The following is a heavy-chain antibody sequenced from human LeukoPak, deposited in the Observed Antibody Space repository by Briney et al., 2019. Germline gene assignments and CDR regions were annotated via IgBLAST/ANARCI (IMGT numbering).Heavy chain of an antibody. D-gene: IGHD6-6*01. V-gene: IGHV1-58*01. CDR3: AREGTIAARYYYGMDV. Sequence: SVKVSCKASGFTFTSSAVQWVRQARGQRLEWIGWIVVGSGNTNYAQKFQERVTITRDMSTSTAYMELSSLRSEDTAVYYCAREGTIAARYYYGMDVWGQGTTVTVSS. CDR2: IVVGSGNT. J-gene: IGHJ6*02. CDR1: GFTFTSSA.